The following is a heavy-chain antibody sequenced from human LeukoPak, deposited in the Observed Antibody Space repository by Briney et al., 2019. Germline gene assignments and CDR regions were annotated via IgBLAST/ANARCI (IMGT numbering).Heavy chain of an antibody. Sequence: GGSLGLSCAASGFTVSSNYMSWVRQAPGKGLEWVSVIYSGGSTYYADSVKGRFTISRDNSKNTLYLQMNSLRAEDTAVYYCAREYDSSGADAFDIWGQGTMVTVSS. CDR1: GFTVSSNY. D-gene: IGHD3-22*01. J-gene: IGHJ3*02. CDR3: AREYDSSGADAFDI. V-gene: IGHV3-66*01. CDR2: IYSGGST.